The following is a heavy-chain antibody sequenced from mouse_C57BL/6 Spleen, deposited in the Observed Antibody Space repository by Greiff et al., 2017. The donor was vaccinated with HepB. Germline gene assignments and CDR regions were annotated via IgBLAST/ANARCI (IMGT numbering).Heavy chain of an antibody. CDR1: GYTFTDYY. V-gene: IGHV1-76*01. CDR3: ARGYYGSSAYFDY. J-gene: IGHJ2*01. Sequence: QVQLQQSGAELVRPGASVKLSCKASGYTFTDYYINWVKQRPGQGLEWIARIYPGSGNTYYNEKFKGKATLTAEKSSSTAYMQLSSLTSEDSAVYICARGYYGSSAYFDYWGQGTTLTVSS. CDR2: IYPGSGNT. D-gene: IGHD1-1*01.